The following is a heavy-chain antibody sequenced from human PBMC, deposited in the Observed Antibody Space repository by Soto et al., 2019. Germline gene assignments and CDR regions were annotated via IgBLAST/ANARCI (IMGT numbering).Heavy chain of an antibody. CDR1: GGTFSSYA. CDR3: ARSLGRMVTAYYGMDV. J-gene: IGHJ6*02. D-gene: IGHD5-18*01. Sequence: QVQLVQSGAEVKKPGSSVKVSCKASGGTFSSYAISWVRQAPGQGLEWMGGLIPIFGTANYAQQFQGRVTITADESTSTVYMELSSLRSEDTAVYYCARSLGRMVTAYYGMDVWGQGTTVTVSS. CDR2: LIPIFGTA. V-gene: IGHV1-69*01.